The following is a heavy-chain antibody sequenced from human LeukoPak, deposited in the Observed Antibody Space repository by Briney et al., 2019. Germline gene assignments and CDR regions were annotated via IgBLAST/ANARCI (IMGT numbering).Heavy chain of an antibody. J-gene: IGHJ4*02. Sequence: SETLSLTCTVSGGSISSYYWSWIRQPAGKGLEWIGRIYTSGSTNYNPSLKSRVTMSVDTSKNQFSLKPSSVTAADTAVYYCAREAYSSGSWSFDYWGQGTLVTVSS. CDR1: GGSISSYY. V-gene: IGHV4-4*07. CDR2: IYTSGST. CDR3: AREAYSSGSWSFDY. D-gene: IGHD6-19*01.